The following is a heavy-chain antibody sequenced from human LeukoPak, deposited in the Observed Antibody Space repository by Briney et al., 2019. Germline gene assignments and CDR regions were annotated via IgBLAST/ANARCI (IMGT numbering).Heavy chain of an antibody. V-gene: IGHV3-53*01. D-gene: IGHD4-17*01. CDR2: IYSGGST. Sequence: PGGSLRLSCAASGFTVSSNYMSWVRQAPGKGLEWVSVIYSGGSTYYADSVKGRFTISRDNSKNTLHLQMNSLRAEDTAVYYCARETYGAYDAWGQGTMVTVSS. J-gene: IGHJ3*01. CDR3: ARETYGAYDA. CDR1: GFTVSSNY.